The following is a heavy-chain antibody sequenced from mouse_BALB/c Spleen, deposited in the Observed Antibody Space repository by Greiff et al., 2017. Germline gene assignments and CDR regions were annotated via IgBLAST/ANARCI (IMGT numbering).Heavy chain of an antibody. CDR3: ARWYYAMDY. Sequence: EVKLMESGGGLVKPGGSLKLSCAASGFAFSSYDMSWVRQTPEKRLEWVAYISSGGGSTYYPDTVKGRFTISRDNAKNTLYLQMSSLKSEDTAMYYCARWYYAMDYWGQGTSVTVSS. CDR1: GFAFSSYD. CDR2: ISSGGGST. V-gene: IGHV5-12-1*01. J-gene: IGHJ4*01.